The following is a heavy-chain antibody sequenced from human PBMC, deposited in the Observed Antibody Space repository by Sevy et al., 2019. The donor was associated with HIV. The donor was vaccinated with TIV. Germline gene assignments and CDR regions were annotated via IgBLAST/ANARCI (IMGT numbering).Heavy chain of an antibody. Sequence: SETLSLTCAVYGGSFSGYYWSWIRQPPGKGLEWIGEINHSGSTNYNPSLKSRVTISVDTSKNQFSLKLSSVTAADTAVYYCARDSPISMYYYDSSAFEWNAFDIWGQGTMVTVSS. J-gene: IGHJ3*02. D-gene: IGHD3-22*01. CDR3: ARDSPISMYYYDSSAFEWNAFDI. CDR1: GGSFSGYY. CDR2: INHSGST. V-gene: IGHV4-34*01.